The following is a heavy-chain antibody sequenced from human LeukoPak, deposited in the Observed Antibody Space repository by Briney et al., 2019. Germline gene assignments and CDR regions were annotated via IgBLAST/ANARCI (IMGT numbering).Heavy chain of an antibody. D-gene: IGHD2-2*03. V-gene: IGHV3-74*01. CDR3: VRDLGYWILGSPFFDY. Sequence: PGGSLRLSCAASGFTFSPYWMHWVRQAPGKGLVWVSRVSSDGSSATYADSVKGRFTISRDNAKNTLYLQMNSLRAEDTAVYYCVRDLGYWILGSPFFDYWGRGTQVTVSS. J-gene: IGHJ4*02. CDR2: VSSDGSSA. CDR1: GFTFSPYW.